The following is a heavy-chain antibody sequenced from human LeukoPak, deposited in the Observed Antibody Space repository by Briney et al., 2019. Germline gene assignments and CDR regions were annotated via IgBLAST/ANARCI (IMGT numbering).Heavy chain of an antibody. CDR2: ISSSGSTI. V-gene: IGHV3-48*03. CDR1: GFTFSSYE. J-gene: IGHJ4*02. Sequence: PGGSLRLSCAASGFTFSSYEMNWVRQAPGKGLEWVSYISSSGSTIYYADSVKGRFTISRDNAKNSLYLQMNGLRAEDTAVYYCARTVPRLLFDYWGQGTLVTVSS. CDR3: ARTVPRLLFDY. D-gene: IGHD4-17*01.